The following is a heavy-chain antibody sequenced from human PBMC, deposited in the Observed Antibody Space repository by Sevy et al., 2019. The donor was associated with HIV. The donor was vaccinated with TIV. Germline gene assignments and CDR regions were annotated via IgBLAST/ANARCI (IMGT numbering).Heavy chain of an antibody. J-gene: IGHJ4*02. CDR2: LSRHSGTI. Sequence: GGSLRLSCAASGFTFDDYAMHSVRQAPGKRLEWVSGLSRHSGTIGYADSVKGRFTISRDNARNSLYLQMNSLRAEDTASYYCVKDKVDGDSGYGLFDFWGQGTLVTVSS. V-gene: IGHV3-9*01. D-gene: IGHD5-12*01. CDR1: GFTFDDYA. CDR3: VKDKVDGDSGYGLFDF.